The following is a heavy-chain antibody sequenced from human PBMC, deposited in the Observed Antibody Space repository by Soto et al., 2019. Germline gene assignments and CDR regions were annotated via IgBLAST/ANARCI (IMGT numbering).Heavy chain of an antibody. CDR1: GFTFSKHA. D-gene: IGHD6-25*01. CDR3: AKERARGLDS. V-gene: IGHV3-23*01. CDR2: LDAGI. J-gene: IGHJ4*02. Sequence: GGSLRLSWAASGFTFSKHAMSWVRQAPGEGLEWVSTLDAGITYADSVMGRFTISRDSAKNTLYLQMNSLRVEDTAVYYCAKERARGLDSWGQGTLVTVSS.